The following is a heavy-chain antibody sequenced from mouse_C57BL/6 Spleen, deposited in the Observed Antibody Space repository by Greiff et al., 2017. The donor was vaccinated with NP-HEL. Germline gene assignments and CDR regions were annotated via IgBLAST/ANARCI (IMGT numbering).Heavy chain of an antibody. CDR2: ISSGSSTI. V-gene: IGHV5-17*01. Sequence: VQLKESGGGLVKPGGSLKLSCAASGFTFSDYGMHWVRQAPEKGLEWVAYISSGSSTIYYADTVKGRFTIPRDNAKNTLFLQMTSLRSEDTAMYYCARGTAQAPFAYWGQGTLVTVSA. CDR3: ARGTAQAPFAY. J-gene: IGHJ3*01. D-gene: IGHD3-2*02. CDR1: GFTFSDYG.